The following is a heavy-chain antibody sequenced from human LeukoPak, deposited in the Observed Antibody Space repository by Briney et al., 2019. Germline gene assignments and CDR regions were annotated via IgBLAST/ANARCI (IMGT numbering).Heavy chain of an antibody. Sequence: SETLSLTCAVYGGSFSGYYWSWIRQPPGKGLEWIGSIYYSGSTYYNPSLKSRVTISVDTSKNQFSLKLSSVTAADTAVYYCARGYGSGSYYNGDFDPWGQGTLVTVSS. CDR2: IYYSGST. CDR1: GGSFSGYY. V-gene: IGHV4-34*01. CDR3: ARGYGSGSYYNGDFDP. D-gene: IGHD3-10*01. J-gene: IGHJ5*02.